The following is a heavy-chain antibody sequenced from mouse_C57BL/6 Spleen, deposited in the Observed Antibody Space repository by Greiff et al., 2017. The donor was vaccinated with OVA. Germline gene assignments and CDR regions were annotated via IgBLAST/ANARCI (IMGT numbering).Heavy chain of an antibody. J-gene: IGHJ1*03. D-gene: IGHD1-1*01. CDR2: IYPRSGNT. CDR3: ARNSHYYGSSYCYFDV. Sequence: VQLQQSGAELARPGASVKLSCKASGYTFTSYGISWVKQRTGQGLEWIGEIYPRSGNTYYNEKFKGKATLTADKSSSTAYMELRSLTSDDSAVYFGARNSHYYGSSYCYFDVWGTGTTVTVSA. V-gene: IGHV1-81*01. CDR1: GYTFTSYG.